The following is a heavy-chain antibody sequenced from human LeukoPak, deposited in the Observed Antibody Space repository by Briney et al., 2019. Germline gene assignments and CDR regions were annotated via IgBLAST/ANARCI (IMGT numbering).Heavy chain of an antibody. CDR3: AKESRGYDILTGYYNPLVDY. V-gene: IGHV3-20*04. CDR1: GFTFDDYG. CDR2: INWNGGST. D-gene: IGHD3-9*01. Sequence: PGGSRRLSCAASGFTFDDYGMNWVRQAPGKGLEWVSGINWNGGSTDYADSVKGRFTISRDNSKNTLYLQMNSLRAEDTAVYYCAKESRGYDILTGYYNPLVDYWGQGTLVTVSS. J-gene: IGHJ4*02.